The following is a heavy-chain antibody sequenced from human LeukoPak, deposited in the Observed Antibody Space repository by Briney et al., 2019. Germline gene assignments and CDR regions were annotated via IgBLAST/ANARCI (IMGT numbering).Heavy chain of an antibody. V-gene: IGHV3-15*01. CDR1: GFSFANAY. Sequence: GGSLRLSCAASGFSFANAYMSWVRKAPGKGLDWVGRIKNRVAGGTADYSAPVKGRFTISRDDSKNTLYLQMNSLKTEDTAVYYCTSDWGVLADNWGQGTLVTVSS. CDR3: TSDWGVLADN. D-gene: IGHD7-27*01. CDR2: IKNRVAGGTA. J-gene: IGHJ4*02.